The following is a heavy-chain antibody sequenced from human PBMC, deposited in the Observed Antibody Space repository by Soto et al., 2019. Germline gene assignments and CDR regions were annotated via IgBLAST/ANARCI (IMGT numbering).Heavy chain of an antibody. D-gene: IGHD3-9*01. CDR1: GYTFTSYG. CDR2: ISAYNGIT. Sequence: GASVKVSCKASGYTFTSYGISWVRQAPGQGLEWMGWISAYNGITNYAQKLQGRVTMTTDTSTSTAYMELRSLRSDDTAVYYCARSRGLRYFDWLSIDAFDIWGHGTMVTVSS. J-gene: IGHJ3*02. CDR3: ARSRGLRYFDWLSIDAFDI. V-gene: IGHV1-18*01.